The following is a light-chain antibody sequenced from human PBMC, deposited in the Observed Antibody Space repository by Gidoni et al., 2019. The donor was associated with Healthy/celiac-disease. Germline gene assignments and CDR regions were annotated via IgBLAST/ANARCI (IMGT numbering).Light chain of an antibody. Sequence: SYELTQPPSVSVSPGQTASITCSGDKLGDKYTCWYQQKPGQSPVLVIYQDNKRPSGIPERFSGSNSGNTATLTISGTQAMDEADYYCQAWDSSTVGFGGGTKRTVL. V-gene: IGLV3-1*01. CDR1: KLGDKY. CDR2: QDN. J-gene: IGLJ2*01. CDR3: QAWDSSTVG.